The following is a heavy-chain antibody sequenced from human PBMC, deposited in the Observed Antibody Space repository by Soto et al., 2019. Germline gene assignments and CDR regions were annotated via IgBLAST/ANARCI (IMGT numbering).Heavy chain of an antibody. Sequence: GASVKVSCKASGYTFTSYGISWVRQAPGQGLEWMGWISAYNGNTNYSQKLQGRVTMTTDTSTSTAYMELRSLRSDDTAVYYCARDSGYSSGWYSEYYFDYWGQGTLVTVS. CDR1: GYTFTSYG. CDR3: ARDSGYSSGWYSEYYFDY. V-gene: IGHV1-18*01. CDR2: ISAYNGNT. J-gene: IGHJ4*02. D-gene: IGHD6-19*01.